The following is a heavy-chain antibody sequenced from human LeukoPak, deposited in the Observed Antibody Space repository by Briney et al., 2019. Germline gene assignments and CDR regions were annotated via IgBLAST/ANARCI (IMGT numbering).Heavy chain of an antibody. D-gene: IGHD3-16*01. CDR1: GFTFSSYG. CDR2: ISYDGSNK. J-gene: IGHJ4*02. CDR3: AGEGGFDY. Sequence: GGSLRLSCAASGFTFSSYGMHWVRQAPGKGLEWVAVISYDGSNKYYADSVKGRFTISRDNSKNTLYLQMNSLRAEDTAVYYCAGEGGFDYWGQGTLVTVSS. V-gene: IGHV3-30*03.